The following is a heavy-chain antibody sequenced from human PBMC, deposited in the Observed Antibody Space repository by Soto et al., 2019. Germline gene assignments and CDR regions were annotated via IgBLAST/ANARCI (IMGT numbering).Heavy chain of an antibody. CDR3: AGDMPTPGY. D-gene: IGHD2-2*01. J-gene: IGHJ4*02. Sequence: PSETLSLTCTVSGGSISSYYWSWIRQPPGKGLEWIGYIYYSGSTNYNPSLKSRVNISVDTSKNQFSLKLSSVTAADTAVYYCAGDMPTPGYWGQGTLVTVSS. CDR2: IYYSGST. V-gene: IGHV4-59*01. CDR1: GGSISSYY.